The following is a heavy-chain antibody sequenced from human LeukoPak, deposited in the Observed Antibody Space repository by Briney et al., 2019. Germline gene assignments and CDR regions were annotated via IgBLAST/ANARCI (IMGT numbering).Heavy chain of an antibody. Sequence: SETLSLTCTVSGASISSCSYYWSWIRQPAGKGLEWIGRIYTSGSTNYNPSLKSRVALSLDTSKNQFSLKLSSVTAAETAVYYCARYRWLQSGYFDYWGQGTLVTVSS. CDR3: ARYRWLQSGYFDY. J-gene: IGHJ4*02. CDR1: GASISSCSYY. D-gene: IGHD5-24*01. V-gene: IGHV4-61*02. CDR2: IYTSGST.